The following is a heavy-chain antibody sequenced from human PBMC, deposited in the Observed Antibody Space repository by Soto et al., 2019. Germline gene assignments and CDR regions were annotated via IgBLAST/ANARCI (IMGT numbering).Heavy chain of an antibody. CDR3: ARDLAGSPSTADY. CDR1: GITFNNYW. J-gene: IGHJ4*02. V-gene: IGHV3-7*05. D-gene: IGHD3-10*01. CDR2: IKQDGSEK. Sequence: PGGSLRLSCAASGITFNNYWMSWVRQAPGKGLEWVATIKQDGSEKYYVDSVKGRFTISRDNAKNSLYLQMNSLRAEDTAVYYCARDLAGSPSTADYWGQGTLVTVSS.